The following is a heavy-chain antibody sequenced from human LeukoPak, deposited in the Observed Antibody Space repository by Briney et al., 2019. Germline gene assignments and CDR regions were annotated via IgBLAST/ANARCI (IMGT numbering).Heavy chain of an antibody. Sequence: ASVKVSCKASGYTFTSYDINWVRQATGQGLEWMGWMNPNSGNTGYAQKFQGRVTMTRNTSISTAHMELSSLRSEDTAVYYCARGLAKDVVVVVAAFWFDPWGQGTLVTVSS. D-gene: IGHD2-15*01. CDR1: GYTFTSYD. CDR3: ARGLAKDVVVVVAAFWFDP. V-gene: IGHV1-8*01. J-gene: IGHJ5*02. CDR2: MNPNSGNT.